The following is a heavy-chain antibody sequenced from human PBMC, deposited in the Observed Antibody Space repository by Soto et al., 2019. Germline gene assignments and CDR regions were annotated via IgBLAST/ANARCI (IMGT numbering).Heavy chain of an antibody. D-gene: IGHD5-18*01. Sequence: SETLSLTCTVSGGSISSYCWSWIRQPPGKGLEWIGYIYYSGSTNYNPSLKSRVTISVDTSKNQFSLKLSSVTAADTAVYYCARAPDTDHYYYYMDVWGKGTTVTVSS. CDR3: ARAPDTDHYYYYMDV. CDR1: GGSISSYC. J-gene: IGHJ6*03. CDR2: IYYSGST. V-gene: IGHV4-59*01.